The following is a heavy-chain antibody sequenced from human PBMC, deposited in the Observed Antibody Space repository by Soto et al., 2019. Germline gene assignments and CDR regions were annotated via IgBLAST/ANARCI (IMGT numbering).Heavy chain of an antibody. D-gene: IGHD6-13*01. CDR2: IIPIFGTA. V-gene: IGHV1-69*13. CDR3: ARGGIAAAGAFDY. Sequence: GASVKVSCKASGGTFSSYAISWVRQAPGQGLEWMGGIIPIFGTANYAQKFQGRVTITADESTSTAYMELSSLISEDTAVYYCARGGIAAAGAFDYWGQGTLVTVSS. J-gene: IGHJ4*02. CDR1: GGTFSSYA.